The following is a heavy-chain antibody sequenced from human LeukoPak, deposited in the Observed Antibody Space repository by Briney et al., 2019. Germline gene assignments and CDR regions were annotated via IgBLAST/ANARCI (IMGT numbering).Heavy chain of an antibody. Sequence: GGSLRLSCAASGFTFSSYEMNWVRQAPGMWLEWISAISGSSNNVYYAASVRGRFTISRDNAEYSLYLQLNTMRAEDTAVFYCARGFRDTAMFLDYWGQGTLVTVSS. CDR1: GFTFSSYE. V-gene: IGHV3-48*03. J-gene: IGHJ4*02. D-gene: IGHD5-18*01. CDR3: ARGFRDTAMFLDY. CDR2: ISGSSNNV.